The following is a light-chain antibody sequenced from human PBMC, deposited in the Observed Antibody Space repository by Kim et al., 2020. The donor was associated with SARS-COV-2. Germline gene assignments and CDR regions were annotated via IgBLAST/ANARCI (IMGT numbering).Light chain of an antibody. CDR1: SSDIGGQNY. CDR3: SSYTRRSTLV. Sequence: QSALTQAASVSGSLGQSIIVSCTGTSSDIGGQNYASWYQQHPGKAPKLIIYDVNNRPSGVSDRFSGSKSGNTAYLTISGLQIDDVADYYCSSYTRRSTLVFGTGTKVTVL. V-gene: IGLV2-14*03. J-gene: IGLJ1*01. CDR2: DVN.